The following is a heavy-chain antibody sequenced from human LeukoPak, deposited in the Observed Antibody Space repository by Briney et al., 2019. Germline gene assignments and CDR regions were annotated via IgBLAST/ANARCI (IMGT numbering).Heavy chain of an antibody. CDR2: ITLNSGDT. Sequence: GESLKISCKGSGHTFTVYYIHWVRQAPGQGLEWMGWITLNSGDTKYAQKFQGRVTMTSDTSITTAYMELSRLKFDDTAMYYCAREGELGLNDWGQGTLVTVSS. CDR1: GHTFTVYY. CDR3: AREGELGLND. J-gene: IGHJ4*02. V-gene: IGHV1-2*02. D-gene: IGHD7-27*01.